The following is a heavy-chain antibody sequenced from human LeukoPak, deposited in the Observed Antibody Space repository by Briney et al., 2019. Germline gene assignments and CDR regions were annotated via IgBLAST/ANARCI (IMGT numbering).Heavy chain of an antibody. D-gene: IGHD6-6*01. CDR3: AKRDPARYSSSSH. CDR1: GFPLSNFW. CDR2: IISDGTTT. Sequence: GGSLRLSCTASGFPLSNFWMHWVRQVPGKGLVWVSRIISDGTTTSYADSVKGRFTISRDNAKNTLYLQMNSLRAEDTAVYYCAKRDPARYSSSSHWGQGTLVTVSS. J-gene: IGHJ4*02. V-gene: IGHV3-74*01.